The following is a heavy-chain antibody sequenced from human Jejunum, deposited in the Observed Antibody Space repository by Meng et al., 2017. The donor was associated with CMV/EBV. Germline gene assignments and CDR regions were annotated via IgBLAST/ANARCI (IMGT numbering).Heavy chain of an antibody. J-gene: IGHJ5*02. CDR3: ARDTPAYCGVDCYGNRFDP. V-gene: IGHV1-69*08. Sequence: SFRAYTISWVRQAPGQGLEWMGRIIPILDKAKYEKRFQGRVTIIADKYTNTVYMELSSLTSDDTAVYYCARDTPAYCGVDCYGNRFDPWGQGTLVTVSS. D-gene: IGHD2-21*01. CDR1: SFRAYT. CDR2: IIPILDKA.